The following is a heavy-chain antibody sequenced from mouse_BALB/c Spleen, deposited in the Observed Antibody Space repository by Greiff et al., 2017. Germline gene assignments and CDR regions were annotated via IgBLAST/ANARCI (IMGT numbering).Heavy chain of an antibody. D-gene: IGHD1-1*01. J-gene: IGHJ4*01. V-gene: IGHV5-9-3*01. Sequence: VQLKESGGGLVKPGGSLKLSCAASGFTFSSYAMSWVRQTPEKRLEWVATISSGGSYTYYPDSVKGRFTISRDNAKNTLYLQMSSLRSEDTAMYYCARNYGSFYAMDYWGQGTSVTVSS. CDR3: ARNYGSFYAMDY. CDR1: GFTFSSYA. CDR2: ISSGGSYT.